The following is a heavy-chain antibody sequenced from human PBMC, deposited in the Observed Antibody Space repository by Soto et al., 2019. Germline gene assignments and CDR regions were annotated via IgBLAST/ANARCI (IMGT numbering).Heavy chain of an antibody. D-gene: IGHD2-21*01. V-gene: IGHV1-2*02. CDR3: ARELFQVISDGMQV. CDR1: ARRFPVYY. J-gene: IGHJ6*02. Sequence: ASGQVCPESTARRFPVYYTHRVQEAPGQGLEWMGGINPQTGGTSYAQKFQGRVTLSRDTSIHTAYLELSRLRFDDAAVYFCARELFQVISDGMQVWRQGPTVTVS. CDR2: INPQTGGT.